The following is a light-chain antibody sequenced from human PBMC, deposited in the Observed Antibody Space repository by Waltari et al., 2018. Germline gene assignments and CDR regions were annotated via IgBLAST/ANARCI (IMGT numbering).Light chain of an antibody. J-gene: IGLJ3*02. CDR1: SGHSSNI. CDR3: QTGGHGTWV. Sequence: QLVVTQSPSASAPLGASVKLTCTLSSGHSSNIVAWLQQRPGKGPRYLMKVNSDGSHIKGDDIPDRFSGSSSGAERYLTISSRQPDDEADYYCQTGGHGTWVFGGGTTLTVL. V-gene: IGLV4-69*01. CDR2: VNSDGSH.